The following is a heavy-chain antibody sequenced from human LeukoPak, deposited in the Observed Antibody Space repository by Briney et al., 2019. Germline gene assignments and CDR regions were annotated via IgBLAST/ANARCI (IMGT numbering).Heavy chain of an antibody. J-gene: IGHJ3*02. CDR3: ARADTSGTYSSDAFDI. CDR2: IYHSGTT. D-gene: IGHD3-10*01. Sequence: PSETLSLTCAVSGVPISSPNWWNWVRQPPGKGLEWFGEIYHSGTTNYIPSLKSRVTISVDKSKNHFSLNLSSVTAADTAVYYCARADTSGTYSSDAFDIWGQGTMVTVSS. CDR1: GVPISSPNW. V-gene: IGHV4-4*02.